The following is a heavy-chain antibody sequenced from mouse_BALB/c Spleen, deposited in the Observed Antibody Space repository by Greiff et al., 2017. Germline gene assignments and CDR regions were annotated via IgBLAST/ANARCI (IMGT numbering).Heavy chain of an antibody. CDR2: ISNGGGST. V-gene: IGHV5-12-2*01. CDR3: ARHSSITAADYFDY. Sequence: EVQRVESGGGLVQPGGFLKFSCAASGFTFSSYTMSWVRQTPEKRLEWVAYISNGGGSTYYPDTVKGRFTISRDNAKNTLYLQMSSLKSEDTAMYYCARHSSITAADYFDYWGQGTTLTVSS. J-gene: IGHJ2*01. CDR1: GFTFSSYT. D-gene: IGHD1-2*01.